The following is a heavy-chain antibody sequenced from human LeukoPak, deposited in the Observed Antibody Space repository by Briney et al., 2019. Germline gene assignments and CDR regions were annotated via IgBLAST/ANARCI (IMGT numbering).Heavy chain of an antibody. D-gene: IGHD6-19*01. Sequence: PSETLSLTCTVSGGSIRNYYWSWIRQPPGKGLEWIGYIYYSGSTNYNPSLKSRVTISVDTSKNQFSLKLSSVTAADTAVYYCARGIGSGSGWSRGDYYYYYYMDVWGKGTTVTISS. J-gene: IGHJ6*03. CDR2: IYYSGST. CDR1: GGSIRNYY. CDR3: ARGIGSGSGWSRGDYYYYYYMDV. V-gene: IGHV4-59*12.